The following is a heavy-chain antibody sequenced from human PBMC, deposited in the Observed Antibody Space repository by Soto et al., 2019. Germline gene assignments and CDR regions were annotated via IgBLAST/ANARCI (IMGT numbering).Heavy chain of an antibody. CDR2: IGTAGDT. CDR1: GFTFSSYD. V-gene: IGHV3-13*01. D-gene: IGHD3-10*01. CDR3: ARFAYGSVFDY. Sequence: EVQLVESGGGLVQPGGSLRLSCAASGFTFSSYDMHWVRQATGKGLEWVSAIGTAGDTYYPGSVKGRFTISRENAKNSLYLQMNSLRAGDTAVYYCARFAYGSVFDYWGQGTLVTVSS. J-gene: IGHJ4*02.